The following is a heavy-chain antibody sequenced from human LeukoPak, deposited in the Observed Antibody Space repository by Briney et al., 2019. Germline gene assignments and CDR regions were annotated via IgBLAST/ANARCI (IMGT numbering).Heavy chain of an antibody. Sequence: PGGSLRLSCTASGFTFGDYAMSWFRQAPGKGLEWVGFIRSKAYGGTTEYAASVKGRFTISRDDSKSIAYLQMNSLKTEDTAVYYCTREARITIFGVVRSVAYWGQGTLVTVSS. CDR3: TREARITIFGVVRSVAY. J-gene: IGHJ4*02. D-gene: IGHD3-3*01. V-gene: IGHV3-49*03. CDR2: IRSKAYGGTT. CDR1: GFTFGDYA.